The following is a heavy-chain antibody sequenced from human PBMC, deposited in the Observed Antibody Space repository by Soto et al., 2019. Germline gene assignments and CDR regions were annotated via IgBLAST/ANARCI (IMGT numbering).Heavy chain of an antibody. D-gene: IGHD5-18*01. Sequence: GVLILSCSASGFPFSRDAISCVRPAPGKGLEWVSGISGGGDSTYDADSVKGRFTISRGNSKNTLYLQLNSLRAEDTAVYYCAKGTALVAYYYYGMDVWGQGTPVTVSS. CDR2: ISGGGDST. V-gene: IGHV3-23*01. CDR1: GFPFSRDA. CDR3: AKGTALVAYYYYGMDV. J-gene: IGHJ6*02.